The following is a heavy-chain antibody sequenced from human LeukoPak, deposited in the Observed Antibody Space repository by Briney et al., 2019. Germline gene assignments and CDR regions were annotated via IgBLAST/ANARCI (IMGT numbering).Heavy chain of an antibody. Sequence: GGSLRLSCAASGFTFSSYAMSWVRQAPGKGLEWVSAISGSGGSTYYADSVKGRFTISRGNSKNTLYMQMNSLRADDTAVYYCAKSRSSWSGPDFDYWGQGTLVTVSS. CDR1: GFTFSSYA. J-gene: IGHJ4*02. CDR3: AKSRSSWSGPDFDY. D-gene: IGHD6-13*01. V-gene: IGHV3-23*01. CDR2: ISGSGGST.